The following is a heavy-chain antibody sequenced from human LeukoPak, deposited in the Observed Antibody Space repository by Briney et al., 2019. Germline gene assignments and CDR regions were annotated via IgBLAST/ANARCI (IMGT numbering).Heavy chain of an antibody. CDR3: ARDRAPYSSSSIRSDY. CDR2: INPNSGGT. D-gene: IGHD6-6*01. J-gene: IGHJ4*02. CDR1: GYTFTGYY. V-gene: IGHV1-2*02. Sequence: ASVKVSCKASGYTFTGYYMHWVRQAPGQGLEWMGWINPNSGGTNYAQKFQGRVTMTRDTSTSTAYMELSRLRSDDTAVYYCARDRAPYSSSSIRSDYWGQGTLVTVSS.